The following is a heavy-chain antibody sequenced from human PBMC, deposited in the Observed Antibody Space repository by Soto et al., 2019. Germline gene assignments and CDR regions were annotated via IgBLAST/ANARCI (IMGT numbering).Heavy chain of an antibody. CDR3: AREGLLLLPDY. V-gene: IGHV1-18*01. D-gene: IGHD3-22*01. CDR1: GYTFTNND. CDR2: ISPYSGKT. Sequence: QIQLVQSGTGVRKPGASAKVSCKASGYTFTNNDVCWVRQTPGQGLEWMGWISPYSGKTNYARKFQGRVTMTTDTSTSTAYMEVRSLTSDDTAVYYCAREGLLLLPDYWGQGTLVTVSS. J-gene: IGHJ4*02.